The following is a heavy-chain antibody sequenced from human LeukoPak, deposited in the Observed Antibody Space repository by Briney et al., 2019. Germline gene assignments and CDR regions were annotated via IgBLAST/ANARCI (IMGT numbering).Heavy chain of an antibody. V-gene: IGHV4-34*01. CDR2: INHSGST. CDR1: NGSLSGYY. Sequence: SETLSLTCAVYNGSLSGYYWSWIRQPPGKGLEWIGEINHSGSTNYNPSLKSRVTISVDTSKNQLSLNLSSVTAAATAVYYCARPRYSSGWLGWFDPWGQGTLVIVSS. J-gene: IGHJ5*02. CDR3: ARPRYSSGWLGWFDP. D-gene: IGHD6-19*01.